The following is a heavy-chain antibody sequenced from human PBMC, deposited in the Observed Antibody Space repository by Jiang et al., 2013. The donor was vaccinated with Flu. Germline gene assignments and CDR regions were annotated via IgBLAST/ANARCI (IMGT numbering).Heavy chain of an antibody. D-gene: IGHD3-22*01. CDR3: ARAPLKSLGSSGYFDPSARIGTYYGMDV. J-gene: IGHJ6*02. Sequence: GSSVKVSCKASGGTFSSYAISWVRQAPGQGLEWMGGIIPIFGTANYAQKFQGRVTITADKSTSTAYMELSSLRSEDTAVYYCARAPLKSLGSSGYFDPSARIGTYYGMDVWGQGTTVTVSS. CDR2: IIPIFGTA. V-gene: IGHV1-69*06. CDR1: GGTFSSYA.